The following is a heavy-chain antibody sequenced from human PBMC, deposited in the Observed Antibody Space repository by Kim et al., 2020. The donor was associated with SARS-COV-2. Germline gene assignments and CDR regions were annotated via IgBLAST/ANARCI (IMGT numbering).Heavy chain of an antibody. CDR1: GGSISSYY. V-gene: IGHV4-4*07. CDR2: IYTSGST. CDR3: ASFSGSLGWFDP. J-gene: IGHJ5*02. D-gene: IGHD1-26*01. Sequence: SETLSLTCTVSGGSISSYYWSWIRQPAGKGLEWIGRIYTSGSTNYNPSLKSRVTMSVDTSKNQFSLKLSPVTAADTAVYYCASFSGSLGWFDPWGQGTLVTVSS.